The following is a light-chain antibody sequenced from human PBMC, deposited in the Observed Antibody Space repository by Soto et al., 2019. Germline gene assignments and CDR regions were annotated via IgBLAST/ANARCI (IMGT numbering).Light chain of an antibody. Sequence: DIQRSHSPSTLSASVLYRVTITCRASQIISSWLAWYQQKPGKAPKLLIYDASSLESGVPSRFSGSGSGTEFTLTISSLQPDDFATYYCQQYNSYSWTFGQGTKVDIK. CDR3: QQYNSYSWT. J-gene: IGKJ1*01. CDR2: DAS. CDR1: QIISSW. V-gene: IGKV1-5*01.